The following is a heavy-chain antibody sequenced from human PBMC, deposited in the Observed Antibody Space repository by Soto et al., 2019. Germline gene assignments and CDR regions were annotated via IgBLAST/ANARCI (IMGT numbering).Heavy chain of an antibody. Sequence: QTGGSLRLSCAASGFTFSSYAMSWVRQAPGKGLEWVSAISGSGGSTYYADSVKGRFTISRDNSKNTLYLQMNSLRAEDTAVYYCAKALAYAPSGSYFFDYWGQGTLVTGSA. J-gene: IGHJ4*02. CDR3: AKALAYAPSGSYFFDY. V-gene: IGHV3-23*01. CDR1: GFTFSSYA. CDR2: ISGSGGST. D-gene: IGHD1-26*01.